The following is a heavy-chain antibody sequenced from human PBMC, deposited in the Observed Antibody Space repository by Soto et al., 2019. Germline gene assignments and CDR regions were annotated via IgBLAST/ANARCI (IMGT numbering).Heavy chain of an antibody. CDR2: ISYDGSNK. Sequence: GGSLRLSCAASGFTLSRKGMHWVRQAPGRGLEWVAVISYDGSNKYYGDSVNGRFTISRDNSKHTVYLQKNSLRAEDTAVYYCAKDALAVAGPQRGSLDVWGQGTTVTVSS. J-gene: IGHJ6*02. V-gene: IGHV3-30*18. CDR1: GFTLSRKG. D-gene: IGHD6-19*01. CDR3: AKDALAVAGPQRGSLDV.